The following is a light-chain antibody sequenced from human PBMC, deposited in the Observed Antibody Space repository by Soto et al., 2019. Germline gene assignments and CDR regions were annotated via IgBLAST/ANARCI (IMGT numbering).Light chain of an antibody. CDR2: DVT. V-gene: IGLV2-11*01. CDR3: SSFAGSYTHV. Sequence: QSVLTQPRSVSGSPGQAVTFSCTGTNSDVGGYNYVSWYQQNPDKAPKLIIYDVTKRPSGVPDRFSGSKSGNTASLTISGLQAEDEADYFRSSFAGSYTHVFGTGTKVTVL. J-gene: IGLJ1*01. CDR1: NSDVGGYNY.